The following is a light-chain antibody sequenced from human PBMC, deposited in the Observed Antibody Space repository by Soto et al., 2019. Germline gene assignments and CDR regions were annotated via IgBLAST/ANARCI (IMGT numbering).Light chain of an antibody. CDR3: SSYTSSSTLEGV. V-gene: IGLV2-14*01. Sequence: QSALTQPASVSGSPGQSITISCTGTSSDVGGYNYVSWYQQHPGKAPKHMIYEVSNRPSGVSNRFSGSKSGNTASLTISGLQAEDEADYYCSSYTSSSTLEGVFGGGTKLTVL. J-gene: IGLJ2*01. CDR2: EVS. CDR1: SSDVGGYNY.